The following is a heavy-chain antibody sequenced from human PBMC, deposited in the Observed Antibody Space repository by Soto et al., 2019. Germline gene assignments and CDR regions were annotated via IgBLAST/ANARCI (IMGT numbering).Heavy chain of an antibody. CDR3: ARDRLQRNWFAP. V-gene: IGHV4-31*03. CDR1: GGSISSGGYY. Sequence: SETLSLTCTVSGGSISSGGYYWSWIRQHPGKGLEWIGYIYYSGSTYYNPSLKSRVTISVDTSKNQFSLKLSSVTAADTAVYYCARDRLQRNWFAPWGQGTLVTVSS. CDR2: IYYSGST. J-gene: IGHJ5*02. D-gene: IGHD6-25*01.